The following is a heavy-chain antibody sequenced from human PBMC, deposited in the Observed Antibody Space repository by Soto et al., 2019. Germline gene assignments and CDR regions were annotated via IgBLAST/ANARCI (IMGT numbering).Heavy chain of an antibody. CDR3: AKDQYGRGYDAIYYYYGMYA. CDR2: ISYDGSNN. CDR1: GFTFSSYG. D-gene: IGHD5-12*01. J-gene: IGHJ6*02. Sequence: QVQLVESGGGVVQPGRSLRLSCAASGFTFSSYGMHWVRQAPGKGLEWVAVISYDGSNNYYADSVKGRFTSSRDNSKNTLYLPMNSLRAEDTALYYSAKDQYGRGYDAIYYYYGMYALGRGATVTVS. V-gene: IGHV3-30*18.